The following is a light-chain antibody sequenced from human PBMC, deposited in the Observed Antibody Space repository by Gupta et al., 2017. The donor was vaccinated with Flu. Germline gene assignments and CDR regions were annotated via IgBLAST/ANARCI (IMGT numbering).Light chain of an antibody. CDR2: NND. J-gene: IGLJ2*01. CDR1: SSNIGTGHD. V-gene: IGLV1-40*01. CDR3: QSYDSNLNGWV. Sequence: QSVMTQPPSVSGAPGQRVNIYCTESSSNIGTGHDVHWYQQRPGTAPRLLIYNNDRRPSGVPDRFSGSKSGTSASLSITGLQAEDEADYYCQSYDSNLNGWVFGGGTKLTVL.